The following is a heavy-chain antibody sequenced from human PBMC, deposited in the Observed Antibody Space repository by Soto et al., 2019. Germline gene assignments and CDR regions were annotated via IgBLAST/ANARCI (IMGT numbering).Heavy chain of an antibody. J-gene: IGHJ6*02. CDR3: ANCRFLEWLFSQVYYYYGMDV. V-gene: IGHV3-23*01. Sequence: GGSLRLSCAASGFSFGSHAMSWVRQAPGKGVEWVSAIGGTGGATYYADSVKGRFTISRDNSKNTLYLQMNSLRAEDTAVYYCANCRFLEWLFSQVYYYYGMDVWGQGTTVTVSS. CDR2: IGGTGGAT. CDR1: GFSFGSHA. D-gene: IGHD3-3*01.